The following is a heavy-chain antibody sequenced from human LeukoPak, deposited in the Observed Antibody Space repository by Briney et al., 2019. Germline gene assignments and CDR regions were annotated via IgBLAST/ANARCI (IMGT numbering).Heavy chain of an antibody. CDR2: INPNSGGT. D-gene: IGHD2-2*01. CDR3: ARDLVIPPSNTRRDKWLDP. Sequence: ASVKVSCKASGYTFIGYSMHWVRQAPGQGLEWMGWINPNSGGTNYAQNLQGRVTMTRDTSITTVYMELSRLTSDDTAVYYCARDLVIPPSNTRRDKWLDPRGQGTLVTVSS. V-gene: IGHV1-2*02. CDR1: GYTFIGYS. J-gene: IGHJ5*02.